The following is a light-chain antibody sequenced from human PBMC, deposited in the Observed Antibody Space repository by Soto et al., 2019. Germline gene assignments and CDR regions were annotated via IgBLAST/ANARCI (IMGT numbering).Light chain of an antibody. CDR1: QSVSIY. V-gene: IGKV3-11*02. J-gene: IGKJ5*01. CDR3: YQYNNWPPIT. Sequence: TQSASTLYASVGDGVTLXCRASQSVSIYLAWYQQKPGQAPRLLINDASNRATGIQARFSGSGSGRDFTLNISSLEPEDFAVYYCYQYNNWPPITFGQGTRLEIK. CDR2: DAS.